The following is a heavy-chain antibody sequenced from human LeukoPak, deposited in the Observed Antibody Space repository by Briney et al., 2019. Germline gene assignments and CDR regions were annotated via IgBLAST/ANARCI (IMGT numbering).Heavy chain of an antibody. V-gene: IGHV4-30-2*01. J-gene: IGHJ4*02. CDR1: GGSISSGGYY. CDR3: ARMIPPAPMIVVGGSFDY. CDR2: IYHSGST. D-gene: IGHD3-22*01. Sequence: SETLSLTCTVSGGSISSGGYYWSWIRQPPGKGLEWIGYIYHSGSTYYNPSLKSRVTISVDRSKNQFSLKLSSVTAADTAVYYCARMIPPAPMIVVGGSFDYWGQGTLVTVSS.